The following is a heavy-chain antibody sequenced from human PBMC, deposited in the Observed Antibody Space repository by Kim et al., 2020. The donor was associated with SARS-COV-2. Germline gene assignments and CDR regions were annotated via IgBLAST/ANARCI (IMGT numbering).Heavy chain of an antibody. J-gene: IGHJ3*02. V-gene: IGHV3-33*06. CDR2: IWYDGSNK. CDR3: AKIYPVYDILTGYAFDI. D-gene: IGHD3-9*01. CDR1: GFTFSSYG. Sequence: GGSLRLSCAASGFTFSSYGMHWVRQAPGKGLEWVAVIWYDGSNKYYADSVKGRFTISRDNSKNTLYLQMNSLRAEDTAVYYCAKIYPVYDILTGYAFDIWGQGTMVTVSS.